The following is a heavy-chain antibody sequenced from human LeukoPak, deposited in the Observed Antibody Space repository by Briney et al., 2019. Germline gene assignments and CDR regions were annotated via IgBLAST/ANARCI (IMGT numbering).Heavy chain of an antibody. V-gene: IGHV4-34*01. Sequence: PSETLSLTCAVYGGSFSSYYWSWIRQPPGKGLEWIGEINHSGSTNYNPSLKSRVTISVDTSKNQFSLKLSSVTAADTAVYYCARGHSSGCYDYWGQGTLVTVSS. D-gene: IGHD6-19*01. J-gene: IGHJ4*02. CDR3: ARGHSSGCYDY. CDR2: INHSGST. CDR1: GGSFSSYY.